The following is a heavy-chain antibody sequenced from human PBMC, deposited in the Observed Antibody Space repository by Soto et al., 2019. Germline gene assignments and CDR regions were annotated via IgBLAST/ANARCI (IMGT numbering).Heavy chain of an antibody. V-gene: IGHV4-30-2*01. J-gene: IGHJ4*02. CDR3: ATSDYSSGPFDY. Sequence: SETLSLTCAVSGGSISSGGYSWSWIRQPPGKGLEWIGYMYHSGSTYYNPSLKSRVTISIDRSKNQFSLKLSSVTAADTAMYYCATSDYSSGPFDYWGQGTLVTVSS. D-gene: IGHD6-19*01. CDR2: MYHSGST. CDR1: GGSISSGGYS.